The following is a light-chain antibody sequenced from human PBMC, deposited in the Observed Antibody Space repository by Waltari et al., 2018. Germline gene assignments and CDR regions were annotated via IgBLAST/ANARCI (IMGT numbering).Light chain of an antibody. CDR2: GAS. CDR3: QQYDNWLGT. Sequence: EIVMTQSPATLSVFPGERATLSCRASQSIRSNLAWYQHKPGQAPRLLIYGASTRQTGIPARFSGSGSGTEFTLTISSLQSEDFAVYFCQQYDNWLGTFGQGTKVEIK. CDR1: QSIRSN. J-gene: IGKJ1*01. V-gene: IGKV3-15*01.